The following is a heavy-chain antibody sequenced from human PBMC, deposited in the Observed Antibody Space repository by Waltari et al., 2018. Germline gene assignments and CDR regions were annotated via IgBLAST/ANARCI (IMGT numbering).Heavy chain of an antibody. CDR2: IEQDGSRT. CDR1: GFIFSYHW. Sequence: QLVESGGGLVQPGGSLRLSCAASGFIFSYHWMSWVRQAPGKGMGVVANIEQDGSRTYYVDSVKGRFTISRDNAKNSLYLQMNSLRVEDTAVYYCASGLRWQDRWGQGTLVTVSS. J-gene: IGHJ5*02. CDR3: ASGLRWQDR. D-gene: IGHD2-15*01. V-gene: IGHV3-7*01.